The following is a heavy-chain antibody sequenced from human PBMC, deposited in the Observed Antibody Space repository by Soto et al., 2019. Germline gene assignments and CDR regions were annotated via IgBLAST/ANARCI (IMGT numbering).Heavy chain of an antibody. J-gene: IGHJ4*02. V-gene: IGHV4-34*01. CDR2: INHSGST. CDR1: GGSISSYY. Sequence: SETLSLTCTVSGGSISSYYWSWIRQPPGKGLEWIGEINHSGSTNYNPSLKSRVTISVDTSKNQFSLKLSSVTAADTAVYYCARAWPEMRQYYFDYWGQGTLVTVSS. CDR3: ARAWPEMRQYYFDY.